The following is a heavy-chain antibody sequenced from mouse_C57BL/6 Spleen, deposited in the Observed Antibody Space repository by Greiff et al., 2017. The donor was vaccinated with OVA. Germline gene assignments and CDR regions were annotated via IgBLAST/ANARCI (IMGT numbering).Heavy chain of an antibody. Sequence: VQLQQSGPELVKPGASVKLSCKASGYTFTSYDINWVKQRPGQGLEWIGWIYPRDGSTKYNEKFKGKATLTVDTSSSTAYMELHSLTSEDSAVYFCARYYYGNHEGFAYWGQGTLVTVSA. D-gene: IGHD2-1*01. CDR1: GYTFTSYD. V-gene: IGHV1-85*01. CDR2: IYPRDGST. J-gene: IGHJ3*01. CDR3: ARYYYGNHEGFAY.